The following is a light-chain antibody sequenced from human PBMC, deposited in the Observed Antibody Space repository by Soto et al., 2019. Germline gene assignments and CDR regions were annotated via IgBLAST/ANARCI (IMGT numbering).Light chain of an antibody. Sequence: DIQMTQSPSTLSASVGDTVIITCRASQTINRWLAWYQQKSGKAPKVLIYMASNLERGAPSRFSGSGSGTEFTLTISNLQPDDCATYYCQHYLSYPWTFGQGTKVEIK. CDR3: QHYLSYPWT. CDR2: MAS. CDR1: QTINRW. J-gene: IGKJ1*01. V-gene: IGKV1-5*03.